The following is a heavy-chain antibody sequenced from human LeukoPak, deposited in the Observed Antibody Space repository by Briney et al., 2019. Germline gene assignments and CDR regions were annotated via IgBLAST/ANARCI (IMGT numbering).Heavy chain of an antibody. CDR1: GFTFSNAW. V-gene: IGHV3-21*01. J-gene: IGHJ4*02. D-gene: IGHD6-19*01. CDR3: ARETPDSSGWD. Sequence: GGSLRLSCAASGFTFSNAWMSWVRQAPGKGLEWVSSIGVDGDGTYYADSVKGRVTISRDNAKNSLYLQMNSLRAEDTAVYYCARETPDSSGWDWGQGTLVTVSS. CDR2: IGVDGDGT.